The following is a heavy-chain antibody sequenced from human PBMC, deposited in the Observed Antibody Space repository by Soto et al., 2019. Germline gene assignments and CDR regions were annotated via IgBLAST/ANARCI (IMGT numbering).Heavy chain of an antibody. CDR1: GYSFTSYW. J-gene: IGHJ4*02. CDR2: IDPSDSYT. D-gene: IGHD6-13*01. V-gene: IGHV5-10-1*01. CDR3: AESHEIAAAGTREDY. Sequence: PGESLKISCKGSGYSFTSYWISWVRQMPGKGLEWVGRIDPSDSYTNYIPSFQGHVTISPDKSISTAYLQWSSLKAPDTAMYYCAESHEIAAAGTREDYWGQGTLVTVSS.